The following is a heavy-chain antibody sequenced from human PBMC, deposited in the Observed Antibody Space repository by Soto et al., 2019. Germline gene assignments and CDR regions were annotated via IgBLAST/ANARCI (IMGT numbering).Heavy chain of an antibody. D-gene: IGHD6-13*01. J-gene: IGHJ6*02. CDR2: IRSKANSYAT. CDR3: TRQKAAGSLYYYYYGMDV. Sequence: GGSLRLSCAASGFTFSGSAMHWVRQASGKGLEWVGRIRSKANSYATAYAASVKGRFTISRDDSKNTAYLQMNSLKTEDTAVYYCTRQKAAGSLYYYYYGMDVWGQGTTVTVSS. CDR1: GFTFSGSA. V-gene: IGHV3-73*01.